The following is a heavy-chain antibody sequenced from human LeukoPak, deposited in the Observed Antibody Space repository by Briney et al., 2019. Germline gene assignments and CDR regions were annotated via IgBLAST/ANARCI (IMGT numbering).Heavy chain of an antibody. D-gene: IGHD2-21*02. CDR2: IKQYGTQK. V-gene: IGHV3-7*05. CDR1: GFTFSNYW. J-gene: IGHJ3*02. CDR3: ARDCGSDCSQAFDI. Sequence: PGGSLRLSCAASGFTFSNYWMSWVRQAPGKGLEWVADIKQYGTQKYYVDSVEGRFTISRDNAKNSLYLQMNSLRVEDTAVYYCARDCGSDCSQAFDIWGQGTMVTVSS.